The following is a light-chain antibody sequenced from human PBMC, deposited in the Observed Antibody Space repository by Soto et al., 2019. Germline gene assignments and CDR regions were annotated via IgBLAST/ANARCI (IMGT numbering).Light chain of an antibody. CDR3: QQYDNSVYT. V-gene: IGKV3-20*01. Sequence: EIVLTQSPGTLSLSPGERATLSCRTSQTVASPYLAWYQQRVGQAPRLLMYGTSPRATGVPDRFSGSGSGKDFTLTINRLEPEDYAVYYCQQYDNSVYTFGQGTKLEIK. J-gene: IGKJ2*01. CDR2: GTS. CDR1: QTVASPY.